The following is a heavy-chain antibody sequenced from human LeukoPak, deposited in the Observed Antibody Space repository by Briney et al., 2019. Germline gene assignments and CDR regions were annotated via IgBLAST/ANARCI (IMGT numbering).Heavy chain of an antibody. D-gene: IGHD3-3*01. CDR1: GYTFTGYY. CDR2: TNPNSGGT. J-gene: IGHJ4*02. CDR3: ARDPGITIFGVVMYFDY. Sequence: ASVKVSCKAPGYTFTGYYMHWVRQAPGQGLEWMGWTNPNSGGTNYAQKFQGRVTMTRDTSISTAYMELSRLRSDDTAVYYCARDPGITIFGVVMYFDYWGQGTLVTVSS. V-gene: IGHV1-2*02.